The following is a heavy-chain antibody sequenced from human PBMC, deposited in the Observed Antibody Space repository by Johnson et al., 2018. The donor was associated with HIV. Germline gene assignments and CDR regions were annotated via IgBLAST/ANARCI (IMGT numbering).Heavy chain of an antibody. J-gene: IGHJ3*02. CDR3: AKDKSNAFDI. CDR2: INSDGSST. Sequence: QVQLVESGGGVVQPGRSLRLSCAASQFTFSSYGMHWVRQAPGKGLVWVSRINSDGSSTSYADSVKGRFTISRDNSKNTLYLQMNSLRAEDTAVYYCAKDKSNAFDIWGQGTMVTVSS. V-gene: IGHV3-NL1*01. CDR1: QFTFSSYG.